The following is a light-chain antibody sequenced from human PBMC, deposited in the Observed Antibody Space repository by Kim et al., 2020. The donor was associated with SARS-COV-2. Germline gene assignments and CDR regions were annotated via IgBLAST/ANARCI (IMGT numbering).Light chain of an antibody. V-gene: IGLV3-1*01. Sequence: SYELTQPPSASVSPGQTASITCSGDKLGDKYACWYQQKPGQSPVLVIYQDSKRPSGIPERFSGSNSGNTATLTISGTQAMDEADYYCQAWDSSTAWVFGGGTQLTVL. J-gene: IGLJ3*02. CDR1: KLGDKY. CDR2: QDS. CDR3: QAWDSSTAWV.